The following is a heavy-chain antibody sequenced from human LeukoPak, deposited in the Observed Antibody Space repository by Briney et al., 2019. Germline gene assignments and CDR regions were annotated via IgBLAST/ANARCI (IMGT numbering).Heavy chain of an antibody. Sequence: GESLKISCKGSGYSFTNSWIGWVRQMPGKGLEWMAIIYPADSDTRYGPSFQGQVTISVDKSITTAYLHWSGVQASDTAIYFCARGVSATMLYYFDYWGQGTVVTVSS. J-gene: IGHJ4*02. CDR1: GYSFTNSW. V-gene: IGHV5-51*01. D-gene: IGHD2-2*01. CDR2: IYPADSDT. CDR3: ARGVSATMLYYFDY.